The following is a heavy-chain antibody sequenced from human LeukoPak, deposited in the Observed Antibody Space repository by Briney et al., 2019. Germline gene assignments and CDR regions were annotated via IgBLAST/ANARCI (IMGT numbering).Heavy chain of an antibody. CDR1: GFTFSNYA. J-gene: IGHJ4*02. CDR2: IGDSGAPT. CDR3: AIFLEGGYTFFDY. D-gene: IGHD1-26*01. V-gene: IGHV3-23*01. Sequence: GGSLRLSCAASGFTFSNYAISWFRQTPGKGLEWVSAIGDSGAPTYYADSVKGRFTISRHNSKNTLYLQMNSLIPEDTTVYYCAIFLEGGYTFFDYWGQGTLVTVSS.